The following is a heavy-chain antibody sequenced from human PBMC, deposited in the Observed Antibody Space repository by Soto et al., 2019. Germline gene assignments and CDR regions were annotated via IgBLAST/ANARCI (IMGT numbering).Heavy chain of an antibody. CDR2: ISGGGGDT. Sequence: GGSLRLSCAASGFTFSAYAMSWVRQAPGKGLQWVSAISGGGGDTYYADSVRGRFTISRDNSKNTLYLLMHSLRAEDTAVYYCAKGGTSSGPYYYGLDVWGQGTTVTVSS. CDR1: GFTFSAYA. J-gene: IGHJ6*02. CDR3: AKGGTSSGPYYYGLDV. V-gene: IGHV3-23*01. D-gene: IGHD6-19*01.